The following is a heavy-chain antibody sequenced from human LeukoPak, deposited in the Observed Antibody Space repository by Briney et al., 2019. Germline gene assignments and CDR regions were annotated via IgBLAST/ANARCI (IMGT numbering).Heavy chain of an antibody. CDR1: GGSIDGYY. Sequence: PSETLSLTCTVSGGSIDGYYWSWIRQPPGKGLEWIGYIYYSGNTNYNPSLKSRVTISVDTSKNQFSLKLSSVTAADTAVYYCAKYLAATGESHLDYWGQGTLVTVSS. V-gene: IGHV4-59*03. J-gene: IGHJ4*02. CDR2: IYYSGNT. D-gene: IGHD6-13*01. CDR3: AKYLAATGESHLDY.